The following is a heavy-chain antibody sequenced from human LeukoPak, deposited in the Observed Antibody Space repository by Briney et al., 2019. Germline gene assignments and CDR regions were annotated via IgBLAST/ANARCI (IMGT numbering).Heavy chain of an antibody. CDR2: INPNSGGT. V-gene: IGHV1-2*02. D-gene: IGHD3-10*01. Sequence: ASVKVSCKASGYTFTGYDIYWVRQAPGQGLEWMGWINPNSGGTDYTQKFQGRVTMTRDTSTSTVYMELSSLRSEDTAVYYCARPGRVEAFDIWGQGTMVTVSS. CDR1: GYTFTGYD. J-gene: IGHJ3*02. CDR3: ARPGRVEAFDI.